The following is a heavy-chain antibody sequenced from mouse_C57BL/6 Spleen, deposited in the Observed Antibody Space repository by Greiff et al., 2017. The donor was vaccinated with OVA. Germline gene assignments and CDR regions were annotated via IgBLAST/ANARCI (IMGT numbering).Heavy chain of an antibody. CDR2: ISSGSSTI. CDR3: ARPYGSSPHWYFAV. J-gene: IGHJ1*03. CDR1: GFTFSDYG. D-gene: IGHD1-1*01. Sequence: EVQVVESGGGLVKPGGSLKLSCAASGFTFSDYGMHWVRQAPEKGLEWVAYISSGSSTIYYADTVKGRFTISRDNAKNTLFLQMTSLRSEWTAMYYCARPYGSSPHWYFAVGVTGTTVTASS. V-gene: IGHV5-17*01.